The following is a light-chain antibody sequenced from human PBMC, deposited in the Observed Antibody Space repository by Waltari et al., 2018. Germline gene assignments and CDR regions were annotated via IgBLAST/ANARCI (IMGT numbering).Light chain of an antibody. CDR2: DVS. Sequence: QSALTQPPSVSGSPRQSVTISCTGTSSDIGHYNRVSWYQQTPGTAPKLMIYDVSNRPSGVPDRFSGSKSGNTASLTISALQAEDEADYYCCSFTPSLTYVFGTGTKVTVL. J-gene: IGLJ1*01. CDR3: CSFTPSLTYV. CDR1: SSDIGHYNR. V-gene: IGLV2-18*02.